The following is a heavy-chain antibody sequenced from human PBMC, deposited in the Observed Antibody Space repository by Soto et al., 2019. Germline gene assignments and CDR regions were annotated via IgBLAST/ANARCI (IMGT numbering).Heavy chain of an antibody. CDR1: GFTFTGND. Sequence: EVQLVESGGGLIQPGGSLRLSCAASGFTFTGNDMNWVRQAQGKGLEWVSLLYSSGSTYYADSVNGRFTISRDNSNITLYVQMSSLGAVDTAVYYCAARPLLPGAPWGQGTMVTVSS. CDR3: AARPLLPGAP. V-gene: IGHV3-53*01. CDR2: LYSSGST. D-gene: IGHD3-22*01. J-gene: IGHJ3*01.